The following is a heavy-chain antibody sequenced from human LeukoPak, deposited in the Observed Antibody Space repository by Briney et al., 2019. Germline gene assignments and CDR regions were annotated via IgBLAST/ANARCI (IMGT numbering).Heavy chain of an antibody. CDR1: GGSISSGDYY. CDR2: IYYSGST. V-gene: IGHV4-30-4*08. J-gene: IGHJ5*02. CDR3: ARDTMTGCSSTSCTTT. Sequence: SETLSLTCTVSGGSISSGDYYWSWIRQPPGKGLEWIGYIYYSGSTYYTPSLKSRVTISVDTSKNQFSLKLSSVTAADTAVYYCARDTMTGCSSTSCTTTWGQGNLVTVSS. D-gene: IGHD2-2*01.